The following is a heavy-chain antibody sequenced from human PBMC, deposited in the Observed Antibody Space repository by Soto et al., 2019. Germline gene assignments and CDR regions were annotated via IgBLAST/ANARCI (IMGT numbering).Heavy chain of an antibody. V-gene: IGHV1-3*01. CDR1: GYTFTSYA. D-gene: IGHD3-10*01. CDR3: ARDRYYGSGSYYHDAFAI. Sequence: QVQLVQSGAEVKKPGASVKVSCKASGYTFTSYAMHWVRQAPGQRLEWMGWINAGNGNTKYSQKFQGRVTITRDTAASTAYMELSSLRSEDTAVYYCARDRYYGSGSYYHDAFAIWGQGTMVTVSS. CDR2: INAGNGNT. J-gene: IGHJ3*02.